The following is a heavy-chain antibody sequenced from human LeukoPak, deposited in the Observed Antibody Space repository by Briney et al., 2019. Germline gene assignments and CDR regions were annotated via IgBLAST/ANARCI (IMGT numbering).Heavy chain of an antibody. J-gene: IGHJ4*02. V-gene: IGHV7-4-1*02. CDR3: LIVGAAFDY. D-gene: IGHD1-26*01. Sequence: GASVKVSCKASGYTFTSYAMHWVRQAPGQGLEWMGWINTNTGNPTYAQGFTGRFVFSLDTSVSTAYLQISSLKAEDTAVYYCLIVGAAFDYWGQGTLVTVSS. CDR2: INTNTGNP. CDR1: GYTFTSYA.